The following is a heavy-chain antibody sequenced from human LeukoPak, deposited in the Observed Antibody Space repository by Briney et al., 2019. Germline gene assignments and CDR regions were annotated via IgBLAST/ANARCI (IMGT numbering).Heavy chain of an antibody. CDR1: GGSISSDNSY. J-gene: IGHJ5*02. D-gene: IGHD3-9*01. Sequence: PSETLSLTCTVSGGSISSDNSYWSWIRHHPGKGLEWIGHIYYSGSTYYSPSLKGRVTISIDTSKNQFSLKLRSVTAADTAVYFCARQYYDILTAHYAAGSWFDPWGQGTLVTVSS. V-gene: IGHV4-31*03. CDR3: ARQYYDILTAHYAAGSWFDP. CDR2: IYYSGST.